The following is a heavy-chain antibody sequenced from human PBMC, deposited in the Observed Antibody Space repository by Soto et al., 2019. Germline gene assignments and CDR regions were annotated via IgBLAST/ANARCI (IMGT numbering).Heavy chain of an antibody. Sequence: QVQLQESGPGLVKPSETLSLTCSVSGASINASYWSWIRQPPGKGLEWIGYIFYSGSTTYNPALKGRVTMSLDTSKSQFSLEMTSVTAADTAVYFCARLRTVTSLDYWGQGTPVTVSA. CDR1: GASINASY. J-gene: IGHJ4*02. CDR2: IFYSGST. V-gene: IGHV4-59*01. D-gene: IGHD4-17*01. CDR3: ARLRTVTSLDY.